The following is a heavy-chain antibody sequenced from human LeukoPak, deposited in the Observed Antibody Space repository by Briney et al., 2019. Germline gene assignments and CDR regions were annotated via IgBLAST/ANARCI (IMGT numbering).Heavy chain of an antibody. J-gene: IGHJ4*02. Sequence: SETLSLTCTVSGGSISSSSYYWGWIRQPPGKGLEWIGSIYYSGSTYYNPSLKSRVTISVDTSKNQFSLKLSSVTAADTAVYYCARHNAAMFTYYFDYWGQGTLVTVSS. CDR2: IYYSGST. V-gene: IGHV4-39*01. D-gene: IGHD3-10*02. CDR3: ARHNAAMFTYYFDY. CDR1: GGSISSSSYY.